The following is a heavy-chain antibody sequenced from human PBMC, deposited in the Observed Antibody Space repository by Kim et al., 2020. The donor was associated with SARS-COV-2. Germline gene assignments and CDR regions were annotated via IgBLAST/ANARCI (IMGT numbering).Heavy chain of an antibody. CDR2: ISSSSSYI. D-gene: IGHD1-26*01. J-gene: IGHJ5*02. Sequence: GGSLRLSCAASGFTFSSYSMNWVRQAPGKGLEWVSSISSSSSYIYYADSVKGRFTISRDNAKNSLYLQMNSLRAEDTAVYYCARARYSGSYPNWFDPWGQGTLVTVSS. CDR1: GFTFSSYS. V-gene: IGHV3-21*01. CDR3: ARARYSGSYPNWFDP.